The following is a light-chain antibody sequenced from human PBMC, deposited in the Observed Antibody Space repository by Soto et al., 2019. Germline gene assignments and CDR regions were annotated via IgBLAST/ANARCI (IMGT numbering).Light chain of an antibody. CDR3: QQYYSTPFT. CDR2: WAS. Sequence: DSVMTQSPDSLAVSLGERATINCKSSQSVLYNSNNKNYLAWYQQKPGQPPKLLIYWASTRESGVPDRASGSGSGTDFTLAISNLQAEDVAVYYCQQYYSTPFTFGGGTKVDIK. V-gene: IGKV4-1*01. CDR1: QSVLYNSNNKNY. J-gene: IGKJ4*01.